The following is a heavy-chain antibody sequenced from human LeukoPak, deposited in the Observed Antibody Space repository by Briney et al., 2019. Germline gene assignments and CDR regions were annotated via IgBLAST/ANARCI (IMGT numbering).Heavy chain of an antibody. CDR3: ARDRSPAARYFNY. V-gene: IGHV1-46*01. D-gene: IGHD2-15*01. CDR1: RYTFTSYY. J-gene: IGHJ4*02. CDR2: INPSGGST. Sequence: ASVKVSSKTSRYTFTSYYMNWVRQAPGQGLECMGMINPSGGSTSYAQKFQGRVTMTRDTSTSTVYMELNSLTSEDTALYYCARDRSPAARYFNYWGQGTLVTVSS.